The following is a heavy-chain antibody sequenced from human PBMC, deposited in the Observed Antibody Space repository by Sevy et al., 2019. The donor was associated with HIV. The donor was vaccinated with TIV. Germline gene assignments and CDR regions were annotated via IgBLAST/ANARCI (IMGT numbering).Heavy chain of an antibody. J-gene: IGHJ4*02. CDR1: GFTFSSYG. Sequence: GGSLRLSCAASGFTFSSYGMHWVRQAPGKGLEWVAVISYDGSNKYYAYSVKGRFTISRDNSKNTLYLQMNSLRAEDTAVYYCAKDQTLLYDSSGFDYWGQGTLVTVSS. D-gene: IGHD3-22*01. V-gene: IGHV3-30*18. CDR2: ISYDGSNK. CDR3: AKDQTLLYDSSGFDY.